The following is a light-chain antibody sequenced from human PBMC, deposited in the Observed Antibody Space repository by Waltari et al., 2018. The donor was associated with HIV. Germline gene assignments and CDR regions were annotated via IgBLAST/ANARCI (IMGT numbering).Light chain of an antibody. CDR2: AS. CDR3: STWDYGLSTHV. CDR1: NQQRGRHA. Sequence: QSALTQDASVSRTVGQRVTMSCIGQNQQRGRHAVGWYTQISRGVPKTVMIASSLPSGIPDRFSGSQSGTTASLTISGLQPEDEADYFCSTWDYGLSTHVFGTGSRVTVL. J-gene: IGLJ1*01. V-gene: IGLV1-40*01.